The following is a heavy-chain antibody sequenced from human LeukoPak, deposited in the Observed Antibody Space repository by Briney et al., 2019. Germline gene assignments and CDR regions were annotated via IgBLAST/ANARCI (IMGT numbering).Heavy chain of an antibody. J-gene: IGHJ1*01. Sequence: RGSLRLSCAASGLSFADSWMHWVRQAPGKGLVWVSRINNDGSDTRYADSVRGRFTISRDNAKNTLYLQMNSLRAEDTAVYYCARVSGLGMNEYYQHWGQGTLVTVPS. V-gene: IGHV3-74*01. CDR3: ARVSGLGMNEYYQH. CDR1: GLSFADSW. CDR2: INNDGSDT. D-gene: IGHD3-16*01.